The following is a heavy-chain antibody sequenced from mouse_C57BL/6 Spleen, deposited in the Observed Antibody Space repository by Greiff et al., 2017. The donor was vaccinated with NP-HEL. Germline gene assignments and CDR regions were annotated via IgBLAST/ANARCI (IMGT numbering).Heavy chain of an antibody. Sequence: EVQLVESGGGLVKPGGSLKLSCAASGFTFSDYGMHWVRQAPEKGLEWVAYISSGSSTIYYADTVKGRFTISSDNAKNTLFLQMTSLRSEDTAMYYCARTGPYYYGSSPYYFDYWGQGTTLTVSS. J-gene: IGHJ2*01. D-gene: IGHD1-1*01. CDR2: ISSGSSTI. CDR1: GFTFSDYG. V-gene: IGHV5-17*01. CDR3: ARTGPYYYGSSPYYFDY.